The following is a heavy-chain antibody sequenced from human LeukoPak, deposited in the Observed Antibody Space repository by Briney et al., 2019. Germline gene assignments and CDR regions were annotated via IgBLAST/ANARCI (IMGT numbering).Heavy chain of an antibody. CDR3: ARILARDDSSTGYFDY. V-gene: IGHV4-39*01. CDR2: IYYSGST. Sequence: SETLSLTCTVSGGSISSSSYYWGWIRQPPGKGLEWIGSIYYSGSTYYNPSLKSRVPISVDTSKNQFSLKLSSVTAADTAVYYCARILARDDSSTGYFDYWGQGTLVTVSS. J-gene: IGHJ4*02. CDR1: GGSISSSSYY. D-gene: IGHD3-22*01.